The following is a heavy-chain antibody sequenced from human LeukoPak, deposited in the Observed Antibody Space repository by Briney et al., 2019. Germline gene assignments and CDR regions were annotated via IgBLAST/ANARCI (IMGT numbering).Heavy chain of an antibody. D-gene: IGHD6-19*01. J-gene: IGHJ4*02. Sequence: PGGTLRLSCAASGFTFGSYGMSWVRQAPGKGLEWVSGISGSGGRTYYADFVKGRFTISRDNSKNTLFLQMNSLRAEDTAVYYCAKDGYTEWLGLYYFDYWGQGTLVTVSS. CDR2: ISGSGGRT. CDR3: AKDGYTEWLGLYYFDY. V-gene: IGHV3-23*01. CDR1: GFTFGSYG.